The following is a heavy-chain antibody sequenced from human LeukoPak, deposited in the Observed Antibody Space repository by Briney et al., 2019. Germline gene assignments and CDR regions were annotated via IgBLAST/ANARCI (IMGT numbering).Heavy chain of an antibody. CDR2: INHSGST. J-gene: IGHJ4*02. CDR1: GGSFSGYY. CDR3: ARASRYFDWLYLH. Sequence: SETLPLTCAVYGGSFSGYYWSWIRQPPGKGLEWIGEINHSGSTNYNPSLKSRVTISVDTSKNQFSLKLSSVTAADTAVYYCARASRYFDWLYLHWGQGTLVTVSS. V-gene: IGHV4-34*01. D-gene: IGHD3-9*01.